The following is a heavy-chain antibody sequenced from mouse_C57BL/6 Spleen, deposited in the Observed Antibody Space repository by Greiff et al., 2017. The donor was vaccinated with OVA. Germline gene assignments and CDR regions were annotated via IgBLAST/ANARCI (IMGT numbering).Heavy chain of an antibody. Sequence: QVQLKESGAELVRPGASVTLSCKASGYTFTDYEMHWVKQTPVHGLEWIGAIDPETGGTAYNQKFKGKAILTADKSSSTAYMELRSLTSEDSAVYYCTKPSTGTHFDYWGQGTTLTVSS. J-gene: IGHJ2*01. D-gene: IGHD4-1*02. CDR1: GYTFTDYE. V-gene: IGHV1-15*01. CDR2: IDPETGGT. CDR3: TKPSTGTHFDY.